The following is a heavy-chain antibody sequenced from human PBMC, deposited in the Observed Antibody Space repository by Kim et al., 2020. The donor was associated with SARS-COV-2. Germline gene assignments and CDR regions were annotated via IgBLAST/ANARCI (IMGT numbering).Heavy chain of an antibody. CDR3: ARDRIAARPGRYNWFDP. D-gene: IGHD6-6*01. CDR2: INAGNDNT. Sequence: ASVKVSCKASGYTFTSYAMHWERQAPGQRLEWMGWINAGNDNTKYSQKFQGRVTITRDTSTSTAYMELSSLRSEDTAVYYCARDRIAARPGRYNWFDPWGQGTLVTVSS. CDR1: GYTFTSYA. V-gene: IGHV1-3*01. J-gene: IGHJ5*02.